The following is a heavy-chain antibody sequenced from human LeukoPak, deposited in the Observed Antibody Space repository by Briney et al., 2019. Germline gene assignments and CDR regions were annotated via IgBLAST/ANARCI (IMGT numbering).Heavy chain of an antibody. CDR3: ARHGGSTGLDPFDF. CDR1: GDSISNTNYY. J-gene: IGHJ4*02. Sequence: LETLSRTCTVSGDSISNTNYYWGWIRQPPGRGLEWLGSIYKSGTTYYYPSLKSRVTISVDTSKNQFSLRLSSVTAADTAVYYCARHGGSTGLDPFDFWGQGALVTVSS. D-gene: IGHD1-26*01. CDR2: IYKSGTT. V-gene: IGHV4-39*01.